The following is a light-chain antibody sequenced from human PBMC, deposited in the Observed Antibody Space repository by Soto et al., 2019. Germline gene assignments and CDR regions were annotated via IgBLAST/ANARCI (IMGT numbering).Light chain of an antibody. CDR2: GAS. CDR1: QSVSSNY. V-gene: IGKV3-20*01. CDR3: HQYGSSPLT. J-gene: IGKJ4*01. Sequence: EIVLTQSPGTLSLSPGERASLSCRASQSVSSNYLAWFQQKPGQAPRLLISGASSRATDIPDRFSGSGSGTDFTLTISRLEPEDFAVYYCHQYGSSPLTFGGGTKVDIK.